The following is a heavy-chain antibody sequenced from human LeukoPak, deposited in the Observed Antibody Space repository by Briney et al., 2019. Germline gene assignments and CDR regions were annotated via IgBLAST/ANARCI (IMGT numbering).Heavy chain of an antibody. J-gene: IGHJ4*02. CDR2: ITNDGSST. CDR3: AKDQNVDTATR. CDR1: GLTFSSHW. Sequence: GGSLRLSCAASGLTFSSHWMHWVRQAPGKGLVWVSRITNDGSSTTYADSVKGRFTISRDNSKNTLYLQMNSLRAEDTAVYYCAKDQNVDTATRWGQGTLVTVSS. V-gene: IGHV3-74*01. D-gene: IGHD5-18*01.